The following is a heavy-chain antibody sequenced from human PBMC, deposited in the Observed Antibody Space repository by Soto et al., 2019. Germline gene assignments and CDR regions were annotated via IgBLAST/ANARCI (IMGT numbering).Heavy chain of an antibody. CDR1: GGTFSSYA. CDR3: ARGGMTTVTTYWFDP. Sequence: SVKVSCKASGGTFSSYAISWVRQAPGQGLEWMGGIIPIFGTANYAQKFQGRVTITADESTSTAYMELSSLRSEDTAVYYCARGGMTTVTTYWFDPWGQGTLVTVSS. V-gene: IGHV1-69*13. CDR2: IIPIFGTA. J-gene: IGHJ5*02. D-gene: IGHD4-4*01.